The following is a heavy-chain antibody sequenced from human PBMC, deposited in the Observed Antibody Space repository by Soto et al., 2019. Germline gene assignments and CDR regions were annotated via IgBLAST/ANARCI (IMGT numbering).Heavy chain of an antibody. D-gene: IGHD1-1*01. CDR2: IKSKSDGGTT. CDR1: GFTFSNAW. Sequence: GGCLRLSCAASGFTFSNAWMSWVRQAPGKGLEWVGRIKSKSDGGTTDYAAPVKGRFTISRDESKNTLYMQMNRQKTEDTAVYYCTPAPGYKGYYYGMNFWGQGTTVTVSS. CDR3: TPAPGYKGYYYGMNF. J-gene: IGHJ6*02. V-gene: IGHV3-15*01.